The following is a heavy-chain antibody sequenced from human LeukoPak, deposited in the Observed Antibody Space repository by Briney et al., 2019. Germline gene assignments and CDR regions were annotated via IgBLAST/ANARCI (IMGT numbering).Heavy chain of an antibody. CDR2: INHSGST. Sequence: SETLSLTCAVYGGSFSGYYWSWIRQPPGKGLEWIGEINHSGSTNYNPSLKSRVTISVDTSKNQFSLKLSSVTAADTAVYYCARDVWISSGWYFFAGWFDPWGQGTLVTVSS. CDR1: GGSFSGYY. CDR3: ARDVWISSGWYFFAGWFDP. D-gene: IGHD6-19*01. V-gene: IGHV4-34*01. J-gene: IGHJ5*02.